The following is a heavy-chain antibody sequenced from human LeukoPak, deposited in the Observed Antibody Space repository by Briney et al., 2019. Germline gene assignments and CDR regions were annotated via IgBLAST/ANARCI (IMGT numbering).Heavy chain of an antibody. J-gene: IGHJ4*02. Sequence: SVKVSCKASGGTFSSYAISWVRQAPGQGLEWMGRIIPIFGTANYAQKFQGRVTITTDESTSTAYMELSSLRSEDTAVYYCARTRGGSSGHSDYWGQGTLVTVSS. CDR1: GGTFSSYA. CDR2: IIPIFGTA. V-gene: IGHV1-69*05. D-gene: IGHD3-22*01. CDR3: ARTRGGSSGHSDY.